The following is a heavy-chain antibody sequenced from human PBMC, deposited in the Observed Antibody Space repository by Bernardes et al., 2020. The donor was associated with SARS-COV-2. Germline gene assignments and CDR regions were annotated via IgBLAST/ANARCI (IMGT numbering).Heavy chain of an antibody. CDR3: ARWPGGGYPSFFDY. D-gene: IGHD5-12*01. J-gene: IGHJ4*02. CDR2: IYPGDSDT. V-gene: IGHV5-51*01. CDR1: GYKFANNW. Sequence: GESLKISCKGSGYKFANNWIGWVRQMPEKGLEWVGIIYPGDSDTRYSPSFQGQVTISADKSINTAYLQWSSLKASDTAMYFCARWPGGGYPSFFDYWGQGSLVTVSS.